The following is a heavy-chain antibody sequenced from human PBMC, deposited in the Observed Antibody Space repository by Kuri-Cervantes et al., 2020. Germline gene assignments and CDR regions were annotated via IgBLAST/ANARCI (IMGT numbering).Heavy chain of an antibody. J-gene: IGHJ6*03. V-gene: IGHV1-69*05. CDR2: LIPIFGSG. Sequence: SVKVSCKASGYTFSDYYIHWVRQAPGQGLEWMGGLIPIFGSGRYTQNFQDRVTITTDGTTTTAYMELISLKSEDTAMYYCARAGQEYTHSPRGKRLHYYYMDVWGKGTTVTVSS. CDR1: GYTFSDYY. CDR3: ARAGQEYTHSPRGKRLHYYYMDV. D-gene: IGHD3-10*01.